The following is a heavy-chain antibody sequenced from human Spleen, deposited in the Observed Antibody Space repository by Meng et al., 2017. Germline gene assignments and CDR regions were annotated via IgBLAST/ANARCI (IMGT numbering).Heavy chain of an antibody. CDR1: GGSFSGYY. CDR2: IYHSGST. Sequence: SETLSLTCAVYGGSFSGYYWSWIRQPPGKGLEWIGSIYHSGSTYYNPSLKSRVTISVDTSKNQFSLKLSSVTAADTAVYYCARSAKVTGYYVGRYFQHWGQGTLVTVSS. J-gene: IGHJ1*01. D-gene: IGHD3-9*01. CDR3: ARSAKVTGYYVGRYFQH. V-gene: IGHV4-34*01.